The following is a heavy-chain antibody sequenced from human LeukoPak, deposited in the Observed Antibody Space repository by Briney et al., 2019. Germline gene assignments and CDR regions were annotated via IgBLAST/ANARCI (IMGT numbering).Heavy chain of an antibody. CDR2: IHPYGIF. J-gene: IGHJ4*02. CDR1: GFTFSSYE. V-gene: IGHV4-34*01. Sequence: KPGGSLRLSCAASGFTFSSYEMNWVRQAPGKGLEWIGEIHPYGIFYYNSSLMSRVTISIDTSKSQFSLRLTSVTAADTAFYYCARGRDRSKAGDHWGQGSLVTVSS. D-gene: IGHD5-24*01. CDR3: ARGRDRSKAGDH.